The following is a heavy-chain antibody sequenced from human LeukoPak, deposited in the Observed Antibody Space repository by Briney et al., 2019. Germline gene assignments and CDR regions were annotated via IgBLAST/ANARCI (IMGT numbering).Heavy chain of an antibody. J-gene: IGHJ4*02. CDR2: INSDASTI. CDR1: GLTFSSDW. D-gene: IGHD2-15*01. V-gene: IGHV3-74*01. Sequence: SGGSLRLSCAASGLTFSSDWMHWVRQVPGKGLVWVSRINSDASTINYADSVKGRFTISRDNAKNTLYLQMNSLRAEDTAVYYCARDPKSTPALDYWGQGTLVTVSS. CDR3: ARDPKSTPALDY.